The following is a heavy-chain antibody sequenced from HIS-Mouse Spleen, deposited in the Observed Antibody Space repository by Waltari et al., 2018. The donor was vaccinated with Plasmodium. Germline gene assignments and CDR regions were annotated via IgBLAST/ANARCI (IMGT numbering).Heavy chain of an antibody. J-gene: IGHJ5*02. D-gene: IGHD6-6*01. Sequence: QVQLQESGPGLVKPSETLSLTCTVSGYSISSGYYWGWIRQPPGKGLEWIGSIYHSGGTYYSPSLKSRVTISVDTSKNQFSLKLSSVTAADTAVYYCARGSIAAPWFDPWGQGTLVTVSS. CDR2: IYHSGGT. CDR3: ARGSIAAPWFDP. V-gene: IGHV4-38-2*02. CDR1: GYSISSGYY.